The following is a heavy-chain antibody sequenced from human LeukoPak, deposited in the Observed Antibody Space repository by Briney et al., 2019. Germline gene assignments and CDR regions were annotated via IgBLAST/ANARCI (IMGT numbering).Heavy chain of an antibody. J-gene: IGHJ5*02. CDR2: ISGSGGST. CDR1: GFTFSSYG. CDR3: AKVSKSFARGDWFDP. D-gene: IGHD3-10*01. Sequence: GGSLRLSCAASGFTFSSYGMSWVRQAPGKGLEWVSAISGSGGSTYYADSVKGRFTISRDNSKNTLYLQMNSLRAEDTAVYYCAKVSKSFARGDWFDPWGQGTLVTVSS. V-gene: IGHV3-23*01.